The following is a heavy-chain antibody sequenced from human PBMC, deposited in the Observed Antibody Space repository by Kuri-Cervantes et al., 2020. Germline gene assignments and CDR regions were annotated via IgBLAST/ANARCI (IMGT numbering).Heavy chain of an antibody. CDR3: ARDLAYDSSGYYFDI. V-gene: IGHV4-59*01. J-gene: IGHJ3*02. CDR1: VDSIASYY. Sequence: GSLRLSCTVSVDSIASYYWSWIRQSPGKGLEWIGYIYYSGRTSYKPSLNSRVTISVDTSKNQFSLKLSSVTAADTAVYYCARDLAYDSSGYYFDIWGQGTMVTVSS. CDR2: IYYSGRT. D-gene: IGHD3-22*01.